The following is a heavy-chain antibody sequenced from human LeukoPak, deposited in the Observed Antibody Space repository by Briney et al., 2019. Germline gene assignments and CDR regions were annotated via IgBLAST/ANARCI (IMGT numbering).Heavy chain of an antibody. J-gene: IGHJ4*02. CDR3: ARDGNNPTNY. CDR1: GGSISSGSYY. CDR2: IYTSGST. V-gene: IGHV4-61*02. D-gene: IGHD1/OR15-1a*01. Sequence: ASQTLSLTCTVSGGSISSGSYYWSWIRQPAGKGLEWIGRIYTSGSTNYNPSLKSRVTISVDTSKNQFSLKLSSVTAADTAVYYCARDGNNPTNYWGQGTLVTVSS.